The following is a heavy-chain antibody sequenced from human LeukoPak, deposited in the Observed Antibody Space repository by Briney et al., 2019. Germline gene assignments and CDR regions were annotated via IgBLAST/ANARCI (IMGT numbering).Heavy chain of an antibody. V-gene: IGHV1-46*01. CDR2: INPSGGST. CDR3: ARDLLRATYTGLIPWFDP. CDR1: GYTFTSYY. J-gene: IGHJ5*02. D-gene: IGHD1-26*01. Sequence: GASVKVYCKASGYTFTSYYMHWVRQAPGQGLEWMGIINPSGGSTSYAQKFQGRVTMTRDTSTSTVYMELSSLRSEDTAVYYCARDLLRATYTGLIPWFDPWGRGTLVTVSS.